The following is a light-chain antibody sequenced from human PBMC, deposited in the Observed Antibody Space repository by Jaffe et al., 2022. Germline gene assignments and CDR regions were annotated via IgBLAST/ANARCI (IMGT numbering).Light chain of an antibody. Sequence: QSVLTQPPSVSAAPGQKVTISCSGSSSNIANNYVSWYQQLPGRAPKLFIYDNNNRPSGIPDRFSGSKSGTSATLGITGLQTGDEADYYCGTWDSSLSAWVFGGGTKLTVL. J-gene: IGLJ3*02. CDR1: SSNIANNY. CDR2: DNN. V-gene: IGLV1-51*01. CDR3: GTWDSSLSAWV.